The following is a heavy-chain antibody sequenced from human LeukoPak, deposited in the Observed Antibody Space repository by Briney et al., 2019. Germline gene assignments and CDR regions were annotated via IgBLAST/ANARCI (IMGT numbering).Heavy chain of an antibody. CDR1: GGSISSGSYY. D-gene: IGHD5-18*01. V-gene: IGHV4-61*02. J-gene: IGHJ5*02. CDR3: AKDMGPTYSNLIGDWFDP. CDR2: VYPSGST. Sequence: SETLSLTCSLSGGSISSGSYYWSWIRQPAGKGLEWIGRVYPSGSTSYNPSFKSRVSISIDTFKNQYTLNLSSVTAADTAVYYCAKDMGPTYSNLIGDWFDPWGQGLLVTASS.